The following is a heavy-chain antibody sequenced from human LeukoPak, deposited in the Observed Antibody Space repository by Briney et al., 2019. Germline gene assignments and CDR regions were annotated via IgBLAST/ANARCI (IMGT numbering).Heavy chain of an antibody. CDR2: INTDGSHT. D-gene: IGHD3-10*01. J-gene: IGHJ4*02. CDR1: GFTFSSDW. V-gene: IGHV3-74*01. CDR3: ARAYYSGSGSYGLDY. Sequence: GGSLRLSCAASGFTFSSDWMHWVRQVPGKGLVWVSRINTDGSHTSYADSVKGRFTISSDNAKNTLYLQMNSLRAEDTAVYYCARAYYSGSGSYGLDYWGQGTLVSVSS.